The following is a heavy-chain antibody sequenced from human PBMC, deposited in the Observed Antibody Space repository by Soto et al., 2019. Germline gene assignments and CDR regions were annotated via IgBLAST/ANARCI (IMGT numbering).Heavy chain of an antibody. Sequence: QVQLVQSGAEVKKPGSSVKVSCKASGGTFSSYTISWVRQAPGQGLEWMGRIIPILGIANYAQKFQGRVTSTADKSTSTAYMELSSLRSEDTAVYYCARDGWFGEFPGYWGQGTLVTVSS. V-gene: IGHV1-69*08. D-gene: IGHD3-10*01. J-gene: IGHJ4*02. CDR2: IIPILGIA. CDR1: GGTFSSYT. CDR3: ARDGWFGEFPGY.